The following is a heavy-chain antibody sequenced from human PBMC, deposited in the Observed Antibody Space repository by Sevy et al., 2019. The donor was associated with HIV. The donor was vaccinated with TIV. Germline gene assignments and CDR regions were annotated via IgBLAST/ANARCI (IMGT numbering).Heavy chain of an antibody. Sequence: SETLSLTCTVSGDSISSTTYFWAWIRQPPGKGLEWIGSIYYTGSTYYSPSLQSRVTISVDTSKSQFSLKLSSVTAADTAVYYCARVSMIVVVITDDWGYYFDYWGQGTLVTVSS. J-gene: IGHJ4*02. V-gene: IGHV4-39*01. D-gene: IGHD3-22*01. CDR1: GDSISSTTYF. CDR3: ARVSMIVVVITDDWGYYFDY. CDR2: IYYTGST.